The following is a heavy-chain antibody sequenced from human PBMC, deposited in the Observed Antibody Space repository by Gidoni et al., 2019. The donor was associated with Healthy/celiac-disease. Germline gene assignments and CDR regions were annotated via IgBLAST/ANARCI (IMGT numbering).Heavy chain of an antibody. CDR1: GGSFSGYY. J-gene: IGHJ6*02. CDR3: ARGKRKQLNYYYGMDV. D-gene: IGHD6-6*01. CDR2: INHSGRT. V-gene: IGHV4-34*01. Sequence: QVQLQQWGAGLLKPSETLSLTCAVYGGSFSGYYWSWIRQPPGKGLEWIGEINHSGRTNYNPSLKSRVTISVDTSKNQFSLKLSSVTAADTAVYYCARGKRKQLNYYYGMDVWGQGTTVTVSS.